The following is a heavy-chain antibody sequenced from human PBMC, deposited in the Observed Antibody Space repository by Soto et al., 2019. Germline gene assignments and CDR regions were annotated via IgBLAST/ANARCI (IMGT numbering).Heavy chain of an antibody. CDR1: GGSISSSSYY. J-gene: IGHJ5*02. Sequence: SETLSLTCAVSGGSISSSSYYWGWIRQPPGKGLEWIGSIYYSGSTYYNPSLKSRVTISVDTSKNQFSLKLSSVTAADTAVYYCARGAHDYGDYVVRRSGWFDPWGQGTLVTVSS. D-gene: IGHD4-17*01. CDR2: IYYSGST. CDR3: ARGAHDYGDYVVRRSGWFDP. V-gene: IGHV4-39*01.